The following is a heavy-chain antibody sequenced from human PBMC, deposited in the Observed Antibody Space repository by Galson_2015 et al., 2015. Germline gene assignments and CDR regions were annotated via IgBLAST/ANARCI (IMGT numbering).Heavy chain of an antibody. CDR1: GFTFSSYA. CDR3: AREFGYKDDY. J-gene: IGHJ4*02. V-gene: IGHV3-30*01. CDR2: ISYDGSNK. D-gene: IGHD1-14*01. Sequence: SLRLSCAASGFTFSSYAMHWVRQAPGKGLEWVAVISYDGSNKYYADSVKGRFTISRDNSKNTLYLQMNSLRAEDTAVYYCAREFGYKDDYWGQGTLVTVSS.